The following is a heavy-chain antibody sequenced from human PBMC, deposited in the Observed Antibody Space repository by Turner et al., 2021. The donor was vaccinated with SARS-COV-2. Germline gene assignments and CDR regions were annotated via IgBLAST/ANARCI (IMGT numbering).Heavy chain of an antibody. CDR1: GYAFTGYY. V-gene: IGHV1-2*02. CDR2: INPNRGGT. J-gene: IGHJ6*03. D-gene: IGHD5-18*01. CDR3: ARDKDSSGSYFQYMDV. Sequence: QVQLVQSGAEVKKPGASAKVSFTASGYAFTGYYLHWVRQAPGQGLEWMGWINPNRGGTKYAQKFQGRVTMTRDTSMTTAYMELNRLTSDDSAVYFCARDKDSSGSYFQYMDVWGSGTTVTVSS.